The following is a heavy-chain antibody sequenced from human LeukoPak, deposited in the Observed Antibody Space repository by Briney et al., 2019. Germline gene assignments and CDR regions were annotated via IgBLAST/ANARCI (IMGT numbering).Heavy chain of an antibody. J-gene: IGHJ4*02. CDR2: TSFDVSNK. CDR1: GFTFSSYA. CDR3: ANSGSYRFDY. V-gene: IGHV3-30*04. D-gene: IGHD1-26*01. Sequence: GGSLRLSCAASGFTFSSYAMHWVRQAPGKGLEWVATTSFDVSNKYYADSVKGRFTISRDNAKNSLYLQMNSLRDEDTAVYYCANSGSYRFDYWGQGTLVTVSS.